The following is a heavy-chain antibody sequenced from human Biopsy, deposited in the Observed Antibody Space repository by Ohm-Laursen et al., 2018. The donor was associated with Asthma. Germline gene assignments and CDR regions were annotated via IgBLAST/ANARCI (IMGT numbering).Heavy chain of an antibody. Sequence: SDTLALTCSVYGGSINSFYWSWIPQPPEKGLEWMGDVHWTGCTNYNPSLKSRVSISVDFSKRHFSLRLTSVAAADAAVYYCGRAQDYYDSRGYYRSFDYWGQGTLVTVSS. CDR3: GRAQDYYDSRGYYRSFDY. CDR2: VHWTGCT. J-gene: IGHJ4*02. D-gene: IGHD3-22*01. V-gene: IGHV4-59*07. CDR1: GGSINSFY.